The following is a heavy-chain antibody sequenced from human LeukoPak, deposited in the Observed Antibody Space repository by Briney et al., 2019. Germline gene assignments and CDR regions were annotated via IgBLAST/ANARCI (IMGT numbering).Heavy chain of an antibody. CDR1: GFSFSDCA. V-gene: IGHV3-23*01. CDR2: ISGSAGST. Sequence: GGTLRLSCAASGFSFSDCAMSWVRQAPGRGLEWVSSISGSAGSTYYADSMKGRFTISRDNPKNTLHLEMNSLRAEDTAIYYCTKGMATIRRHIDSWGQGTLVTVSS. D-gene: IGHD5-24*01. CDR3: TKGMATIRRHIDS. J-gene: IGHJ4*02.